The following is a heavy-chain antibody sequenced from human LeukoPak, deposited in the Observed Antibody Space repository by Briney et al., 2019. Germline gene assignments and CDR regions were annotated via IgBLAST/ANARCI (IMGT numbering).Heavy chain of an antibody. D-gene: IGHD3-10*01. CDR2: ISGSSSTV. V-gene: IGHV3-48*01. CDR3: ARDRPGSMDV. J-gene: IGHJ6*02. Sequence: GGSLRLSCAASGFTFSSFGMNWVRQAPGKGLEWVSCISGSSSTVHYADSVKGRFTISRDNAKNSLYLQMNSLRAEDTAVYYCARDRPGSMDVWGQGTTAMVSS. CDR1: GFTFSSFG.